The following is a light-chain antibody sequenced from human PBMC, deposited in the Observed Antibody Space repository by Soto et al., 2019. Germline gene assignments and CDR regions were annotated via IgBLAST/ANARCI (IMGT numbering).Light chain of an antibody. Sequence: QSVLTQPASVSASPGQSITISCTGTSGDVGAYNYVSWYQQHPGKAPKLMIYEVSNRPSGVSNRFSGSKSGNTASLTISGLQAEDEADYYCSSYIAGSTYVFXTGTKLTVL. CDR3: SSYIAGSTYV. J-gene: IGLJ1*01. CDR1: SGDVGAYNY. CDR2: EVS. V-gene: IGLV2-14*01.